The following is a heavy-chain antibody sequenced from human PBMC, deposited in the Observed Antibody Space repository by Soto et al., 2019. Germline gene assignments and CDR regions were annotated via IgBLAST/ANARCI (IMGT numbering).Heavy chain of an antibody. CDR1: GYTFTSYG. J-gene: IGHJ5*02. CDR2: ISAYNGNT. V-gene: IGHV1-18*01. D-gene: IGHD2-15*01. CDR3: ARSTLVVVAATNWFDP. Sequence: QVQLVQSGAEVKKPGASVKVSCKASGYTFTSYGISWVRQAPGQGLEWMGWISAYNGNTNYAQKLQGRVTMTTDTTTSTAYMELRSLRSDDTAVYYCARSTLVVVAATNWFDPWGQGTLVTVSS.